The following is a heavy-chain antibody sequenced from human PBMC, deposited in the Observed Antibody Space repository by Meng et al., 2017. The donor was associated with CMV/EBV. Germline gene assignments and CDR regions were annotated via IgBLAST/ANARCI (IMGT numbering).Heavy chain of an antibody. J-gene: IGHJ6*02. CDR3: ARGPPYYYGMDV. CDR2: ISSSSSYI. CDR1: GFTFSSYS. V-gene: IGHV3-21*04. Sequence: GGSLRLSCAASGFTFSSYSMNWVRQAPGKGLEWVSSISSSSSYIYYADSVKGRFTISRDNAKNSLYLQMNSLRSEDTAVYYCARGPPYYYGMDVWGQGTTVTVSS.